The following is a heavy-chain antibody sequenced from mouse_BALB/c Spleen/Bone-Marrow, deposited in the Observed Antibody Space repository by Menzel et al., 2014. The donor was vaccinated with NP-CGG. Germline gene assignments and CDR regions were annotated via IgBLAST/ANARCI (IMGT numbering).Heavy chain of an antibody. Sequence: VQLQQPGAERVKPGASVKLSCTASGFNIKDTYMHWVKQRPERGLEWIGRIDPANGNTKYDPKFQGKATVTADTSSNTAYLQLSSLTSEDTAVYYCARNTRFAYWGQGTLVTVSA. V-gene: IGHV14-3*02. D-gene: IGHD5-1-1*01. CDR2: IDPANGNT. CDR3: ARNTRFAY. CDR1: GFNIKDTY. J-gene: IGHJ3*01.